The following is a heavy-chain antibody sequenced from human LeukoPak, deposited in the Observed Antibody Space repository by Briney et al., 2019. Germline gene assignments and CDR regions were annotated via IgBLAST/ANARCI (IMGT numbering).Heavy chain of an antibody. CDR2: IYYSGST. J-gene: IGHJ5*02. CDR3: ARRDYGDYKNWFDP. Sequence: SETLSLTCTVSGGSISSSSYSWGWIRQPPGKGLEWIGSIYYSGSTYYNPSLKSRVTISVDTSKNQFSLKLSSVTAADTAVYYCARRDYGDYKNWFDPWGQGTLVTVSS. D-gene: IGHD4-17*01. V-gene: IGHV4-39*01. CDR1: GGSISSSSYS.